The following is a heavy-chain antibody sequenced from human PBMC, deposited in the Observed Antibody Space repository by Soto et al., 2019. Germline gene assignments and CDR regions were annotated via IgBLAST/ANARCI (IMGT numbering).Heavy chain of an antibody. CDR2: MNMVGNRI. CDR3: VRVVCDGTATHGIYTLP. CDR1: GFTFSSYW. D-gene: IGHD2-8*01. V-gene: IGHV3-74*01. J-gene: IGHJ5*02. Sequence: GGSLRIACAAAGFTFSSYWMHWVRQALGKGLEWVSRMNMVGNRISYVGAGEGRCTSSRDKAKNTVYMEMSSARVEDTAVYYCVRVVCDGTATHGIYTLPRRQG.